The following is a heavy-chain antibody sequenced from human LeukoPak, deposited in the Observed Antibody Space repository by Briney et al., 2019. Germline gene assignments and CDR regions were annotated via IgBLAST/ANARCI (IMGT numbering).Heavy chain of an antibody. J-gene: IGHJ5*02. CDR1: GYTVSSDG. D-gene: IGHD3-22*01. CDR3: AKDANRITMIVNPEICRPWFEP. CDR2: IIGSGGST. V-gene: IGHV3-23*01. Sequence: GGSHGITCASSGYTVSSDGMSWVRQAPGKGLEWVSAIIGSGGSTYYADSVKGRFTISRDNSKNTLYLQMNSLRAEDTAVYYCAKDANRITMIVNPEICRPWFEPWGQ.